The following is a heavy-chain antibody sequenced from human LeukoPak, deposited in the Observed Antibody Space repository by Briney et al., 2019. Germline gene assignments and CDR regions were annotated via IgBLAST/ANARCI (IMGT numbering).Heavy chain of an antibody. CDR1: GYTFTGYY. CDR2: VIPIFSTT. J-gene: IGHJ4*02. Sequence: SVKVSCKASGYTFTGYYMHWVRQAPGQGLEWMGAVIPIFSTTNYAQKFQGRVTITADESTSTAYMELSSLRSEDTAVYYCARGDDSHIWGQGTLVTVSS. CDR3: ARGDDSHI. D-gene: IGHD3-3*01. V-gene: IGHV1-69*13.